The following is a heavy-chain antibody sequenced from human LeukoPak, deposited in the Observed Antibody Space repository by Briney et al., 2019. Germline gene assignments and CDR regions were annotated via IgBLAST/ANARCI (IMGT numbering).Heavy chain of an antibody. CDR3: ASFGGATGYYYMDV. CDR1: GFTFDDYW. V-gene: IGHV3-74*01. J-gene: IGHJ6*03. CDR2: INSDGSST. D-gene: IGHD3-16*01. Sequence: GGSLRLSCGASGFTFDDYWMSWVRQAPGQGLEWVSRINSDGSSTSYADSVKGRFTISRDNAKNTLYLQMNSLRAEDTAVYYCASFGGATGYYYMDVWGKGTTVTVSS.